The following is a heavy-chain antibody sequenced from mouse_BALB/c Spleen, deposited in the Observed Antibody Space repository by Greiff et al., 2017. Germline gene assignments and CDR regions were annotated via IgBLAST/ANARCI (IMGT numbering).Heavy chain of an antibody. J-gene: IGHJ2*01. V-gene: IGHV1S127*01. CDR1: GYTFTSYW. CDR2: IDPSDSYT. Sequence: QVQLKESGPELVKPGASVKMSCKASGYTFTSYWMHWVKQRPGQGLEWIGVIDPSDSYTSYNQKFKGKATLTVDTSSSTAYMQLSSLTSEDSAVYYCTREEGYWGQGTTLTVSS. CDR3: TREEGY.